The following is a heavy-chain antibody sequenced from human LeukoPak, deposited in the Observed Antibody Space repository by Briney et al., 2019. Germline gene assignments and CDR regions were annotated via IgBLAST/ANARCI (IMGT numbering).Heavy chain of an antibody. D-gene: IGHD6-19*01. V-gene: IGHV3-23*01. Sequence: PGGSLRLSCAASGFTVSNDYMSWVRQAPGTGLEWVSTINANAINTYYAASVKGRFTISRDNSKSTLYLQLNSLRAEDTAVYYCAKPISGGLAVTADWFDPWGQGTLVTVSS. CDR2: INANAINT. J-gene: IGHJ5*02. CDR1: GFTVSNDY. CDR3: AKPISGGLAVTADWFDP.